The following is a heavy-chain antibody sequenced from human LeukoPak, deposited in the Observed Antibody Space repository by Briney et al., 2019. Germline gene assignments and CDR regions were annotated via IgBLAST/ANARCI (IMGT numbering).Heavy chain of an antibody. D-gene: IGHD6-13*01. J-gene: IGHJ4*02. V-gene: IGHV3-73*01. CDR1: GFTFSGSA. Sequence: RGSLRLSCAASGFTFSGSAMHWVRQASGKGLEWVGRIRSKANSYATAYAASVKGRFTISRDDSKNTAYLQMNSLKTEDTAVYYCTRSSPIAAFDYWGQGTLVTVSS. CDR3: TRSSPIAAFDY. CDR2: IRSKANSYAT.